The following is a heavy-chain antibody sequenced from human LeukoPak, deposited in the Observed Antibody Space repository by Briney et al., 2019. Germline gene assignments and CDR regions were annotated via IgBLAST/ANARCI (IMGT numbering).Heavy chain of an antibody. CDR3: ARGYCSSTSCLPYYFDY. D-gene: IGHD2-2*01. V-gene: IGHV3-21*01. J-gene: IGHJ4*02. Sequence: SGGSLRLSCAASGFTFSSYSMNWVHQAPGKGLEWVSSISSSSSYIYYADSVKGRFTISRDNAKNSLYLQMNSLRAEDTAVYYCARGYCSSTSCLPYYFDYWGQGTLVTVSS. CDR1: GFTFSSYS. CDR2: ISSSSSYI.